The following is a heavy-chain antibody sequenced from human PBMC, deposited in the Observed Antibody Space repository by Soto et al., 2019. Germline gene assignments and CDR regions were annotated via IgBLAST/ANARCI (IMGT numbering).Heavy chain of an antibody. J-gene: IGHJ4*02. CDR2: IYYSGST. D-gene: IGHD3-22*01. CDR3: ARGSGTMIPGDWVTAGFDY. V-gene: IGHV4-31*03. CDR1: GGPISSGGYY. Sequence: SETLSLTCTVSGGPISSGGYYWSWIRQHPGKGLEWIGYIYYSGSTYYNPSLKSRVTISVDTSKNQFSLKLSSVTAADTAVYYCARGSGTMIPGDWVTAGFDYWGQGTLVTVSS.